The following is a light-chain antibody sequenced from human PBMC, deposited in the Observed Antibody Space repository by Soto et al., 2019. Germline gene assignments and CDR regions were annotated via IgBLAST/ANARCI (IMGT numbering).Light chain of an antibody. Sequence: QMTQSPYTLSASVGARVTIAGRASQSIVDWLSWYQQKPGKAPRLLIYDAFSLESGVPSRFSGSVSGTEFTLTISSLHPDDFATYYCQQYNSYPWTFGQGTKVDIK. CDR3: QQYNSYPWT. V-gene: IGKV1-5*01. J-gene: IGKJ1*01. CDR2: DAF. CDR1: QSIVDW.